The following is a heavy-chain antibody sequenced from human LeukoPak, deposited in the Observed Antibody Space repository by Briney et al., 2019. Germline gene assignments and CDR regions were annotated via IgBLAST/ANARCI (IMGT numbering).Heavy chain of an antibody. CDR2: IYYSGST. D-gene: IGHD6-19*01. CDR3: ARRIRAPYSSGWLNWFDP. Sequence: SETLSLTCAVSGYSISSGYYWGWIRQPPGKGLEWIGSIYYSGSTYYNPSLKSRVTISVDTSKNQFSLKLSSVTAADTAVYYCARRIRAPYSSGWLNWFDPWGQGTLVTVSS. V-gene: IGHV4-38-2*01. J-gene: IGHJ5*02. CDR1: GYSISSGYY.